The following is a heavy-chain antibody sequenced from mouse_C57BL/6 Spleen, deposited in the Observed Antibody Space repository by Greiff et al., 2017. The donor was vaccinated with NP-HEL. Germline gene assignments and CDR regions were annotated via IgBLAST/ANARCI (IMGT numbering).Heavy chain of an antibody. CDR3: ARADYVRGYAMDY. CDR2: ISYDGSN. D-gene: IGHD2-13*01. J-gene: IGHJ4*01. Sequence: EVKLQESGPGLVKPSQSLSLTCSVTGYSITSGYYWNWIRQFPGNKLEWMGYISYDGSNNYNPSLKNRISITRDTSKNQFFLKLNSVTTEDTATYYCARADYVRGYAMDYWGQGTSVTVSS. CDR1: GYSITSGYY. V-gene: IGHV3-6*01.